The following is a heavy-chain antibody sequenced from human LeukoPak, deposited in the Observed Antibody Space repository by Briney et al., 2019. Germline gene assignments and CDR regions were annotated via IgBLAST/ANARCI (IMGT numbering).Heavy chain of an antibody. Sequence: SETLSLTCTVSGGSISGGGYYWSWIRQHPGKGLEWIGYIYYSGSTYYNPSLKSRVTISVDTSKNQFSLKLSSVTAADTAVYYCARGGYDILTGYYYFDYWGQGTLVTVSS. D-gene: IGHD3-9*01. CDR1: GGSISGGGYY. V-gene: IGHV4-31*03. CDR2: IYYSGST. CDR3: ARGGYDILTGYYYFDY. J-gene: IGHJ4*02.